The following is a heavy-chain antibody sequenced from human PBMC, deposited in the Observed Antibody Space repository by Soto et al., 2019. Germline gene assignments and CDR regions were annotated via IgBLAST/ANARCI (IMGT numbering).Heavy chain of an antibody. D-gene: IGHD3-10*01. CDR3: ARDQYYYGSGSYYNEYYYYGMDV. J-gene: IGHJ6*02. CDR2: IYTSGST. V-gene: IGHV4-4*07. CDR1: GGSISSYY. Sequence: SETLSLTCTVSGGSISSYYWCWTRQHAGKGLGWIGRIYTSGSTNYNPSLKSRVTMSVDTSKNQFSLKLSSVTAADTAVYYCARDQYYYGSGSYYNEYYYYGMDVWGQGTTVTVSS.